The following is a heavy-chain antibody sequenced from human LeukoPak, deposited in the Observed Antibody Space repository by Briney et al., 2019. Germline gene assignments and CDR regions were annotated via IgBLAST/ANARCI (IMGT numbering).Heavy chain of an antibody. D-gene: IGHD2-2*01. V-gene: IGHV4-61*02. CDR3: ARHEGIVVVPAAITAFDI. Sequence: PSETLSLTCTVSGGSVRRGNYYWTWLRQPAGSGLEWIGRIYTSGTTDYNPSLSTRVTISVDASRNQFSLNLSSVTAADTAVYYCARHEGIVVVPAAITAFDIWGQGTMVTVSS. J-gene: IGHJ3*02. CDR2: IYTSGTT. CDR1: GGSVRRGNYY.